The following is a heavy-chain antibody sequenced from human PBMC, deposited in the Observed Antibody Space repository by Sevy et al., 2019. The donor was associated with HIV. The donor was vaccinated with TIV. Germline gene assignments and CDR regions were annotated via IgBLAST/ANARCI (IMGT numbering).Heavy chain of an antibody. CDR1: GFTFSDYY. J-gene: IGHJ4*02. D-gene: IGHD5-18*01. CDR2: ISNSGSDT. CDR3: ARDNNRAAMAY. V-gene: IGHV3-11*01. Sequence: GGSLRLSCAASGFTFSDYYMSWIRQAPGKGLEWLSYISNSGSDTFHADSVKGRFTISRDNAKNSLYLQLNSLRADDTAVYYCARDNNRAAMAYWGPGTLVTVSS.